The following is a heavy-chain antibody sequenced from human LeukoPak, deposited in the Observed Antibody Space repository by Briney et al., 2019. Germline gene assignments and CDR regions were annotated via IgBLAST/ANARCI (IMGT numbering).Heavy chain of an antibody. V-gene: IGHV3-7*01. Sequence: PGGSLRLSCAASGFTFSSYWMSWVRQAPGKGLEWVANIKQDGSEKYYVDSVKGRFTISRDNAKNSLYLQMNSLRAEDTAVYYCARDCETQVVPAAIGYWGQGTLVTVSS. CDR3: ARDCETQVVPAAIGY. D-gene: IGHD2-2*01. CDR2: IKQDGSEK. CDR1: GFTFSSYW. J-gene: IGHJ4*02.